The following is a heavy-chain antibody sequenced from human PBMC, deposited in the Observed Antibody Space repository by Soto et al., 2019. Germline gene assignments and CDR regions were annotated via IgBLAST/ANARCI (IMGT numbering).Heavy chain of an antibody. Sequence: SETLSLTCTVSGGSTSGHYWTWIRQPPGKGLEWIGYIFYSGSTNYNPSLRSRVTISVDTSKNQFSLKVNSVTTADTAIYYCARVGSSGWSPDYWGQGTLVTVSS. CDR1: GGSTSGHY. D-gene: IGHD6-19*01. CDR2: IFYSGST. V-gene: IGHV4-59*11. J-gene: IGHJ4*02. CDR3: ARVGSSGWSPDY.